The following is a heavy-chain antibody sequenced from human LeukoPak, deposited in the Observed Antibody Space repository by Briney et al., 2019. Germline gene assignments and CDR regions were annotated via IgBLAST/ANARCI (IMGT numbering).Heavy chain of an antibody. CDR1: GYTFTAYY. CDR2: IIPILGIA. J-gene: IGHJ4*02. D-gene: IGHD5-18*01. Sequence: SVTVSCKASGYTFTAYYMHWLRQAPGQGLEWMGRIIPILGIANYAQKFQGRVTITADKSTSTAYMELSSLRSEDTAVYYCARVGYSYGEESYYFDYWGQGTLVTVSS. CDR3: ARVGYSYGEESYYFDY. V-gene: IGHV1-69*04.